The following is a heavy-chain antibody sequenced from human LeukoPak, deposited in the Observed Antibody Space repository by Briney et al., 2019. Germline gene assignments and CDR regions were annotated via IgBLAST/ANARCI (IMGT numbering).Heavy chain of an antibody. D-gene: IGHD3-22*01. CDR3: ARDRYYYDSSGYYSFEY. Sequence: PGGSLRLSCAASGLTFSNYEMNWVRQAPGKGLEWVSYISSSGSTIYYADSVKGRFTISRDNAKNSLYLQMNSLRAEDTAVYYCARDRYYYDSSGYYSFEYWGQGTLVTVSS. CDR2: ISSSGSTI. J-gene: IGHJ4*02. CDR1: GLTFSNYE. V-gene: IGHV3-48*03.